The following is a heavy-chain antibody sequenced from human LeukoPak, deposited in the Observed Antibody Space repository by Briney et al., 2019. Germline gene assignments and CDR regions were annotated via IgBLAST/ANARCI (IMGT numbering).Heavy chain of an antibody. CDR2: INPNSGGT. V-gene: IGHV1-2*02. Sequence: ASVKVSCKASGYIYTGYYMHWVRQAPGQGLEWMGWINPNSGGTNYAQKFQGRVTMTRDTSISTAYMELSRLRSDDTAVYYCARGVSGSYYREDWFDPWGQGTLVTVSS. CDR3: ARGVSGSYYREDWFDP. J-gene: IGHJ5*02. D-gene: IGHD1-26*01. CDR1: GYIYTGYY.